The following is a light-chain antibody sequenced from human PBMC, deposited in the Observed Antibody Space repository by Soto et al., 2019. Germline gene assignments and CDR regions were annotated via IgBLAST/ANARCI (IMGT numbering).Light chain of an antibody. J-gene: IGLJ3*02. CDR3: SSYTTSSTQV. CDR2: EVS. Sequence: QSALTQPASVSGSPGQSITSSCTGTSSDVGYYNYVSWYQHHPGKAPKLMIYEVSNRPSGVSNRFSGSKSGNTASLAISGLQAEDEADYYCSSYTTSSTQVFGGGTKLTVL. CDR1: SSDVGYYNY. V-gene: IGLV2-14*01.